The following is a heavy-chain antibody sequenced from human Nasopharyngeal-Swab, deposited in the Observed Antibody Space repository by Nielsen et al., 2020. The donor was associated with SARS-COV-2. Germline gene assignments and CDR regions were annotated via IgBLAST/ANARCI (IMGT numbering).Heavy chain of an antibody. CDR3: ARVRGYCSGGACYVYYYMDV. D-gene: IGHD2-15*01. V-gene: IGHV3-7*01. Sequence: WICPAVRQGLPRVAHIKQDGSGQFYVDSVKGRFTISRDNAKNSLYLQMNSLRAEDTAVYYCARVRGYCSGGACYVYYYMDVWGKGTTVTVSS. J-gene: IGHJ6*03. CDR2: IKQDGSGQ.